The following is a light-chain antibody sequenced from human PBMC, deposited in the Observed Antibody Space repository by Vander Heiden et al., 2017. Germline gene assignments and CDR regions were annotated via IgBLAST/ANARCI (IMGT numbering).Light chain of an antibody. V-gene: IGLV1-47*01. CDR2: RTN. J-gene: IGLJ2*01. CDR3: AAWDDSLSGFVV. CDR1: SSNIGSNH. Sequence: HSVLTQPPSGPLTRGPTVTISCSGSSSNIGSNHVYWYQQLPRTAPKLLIYRTNQRPSGVPDRFSGSKSGTSASLAISGLRSEDEADYYCAAWDDSLSGFVVFGGGTKLTV.